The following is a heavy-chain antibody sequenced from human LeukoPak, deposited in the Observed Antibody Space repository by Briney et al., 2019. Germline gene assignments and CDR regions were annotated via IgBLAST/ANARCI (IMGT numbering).Heavy chain of an antibody. V-gene: IGHV4-59*12. D-gene: IGHD2-2*01. CDR2: IYYRGST. J-gene: IGHJ4*02. Sequence: SETLSLTCTVSGGAISSYYWSWIRQPPGKGLEWIGYIYYRGSTIYNPSLKSRVNISVDTSKNQLSLKLSSVTAADTAVYYCASRRCSTTCPEDYWGQGTLVTVSS. CDR3: ASRRCSTTCPEDY. CDR1: GGAISSYY.